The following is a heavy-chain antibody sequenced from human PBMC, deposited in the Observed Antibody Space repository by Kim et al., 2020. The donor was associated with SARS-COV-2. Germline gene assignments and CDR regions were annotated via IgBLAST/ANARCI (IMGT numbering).Heavy chain of an antibody. J-gene: IGHJ4*02. V-gene: IGHV3-73*01. D-gene: IGHD3-22*01. CDR1: GFTFSGSA. Sequence: GGSLRLSCAASGFTFSGSAMHWVRQASGKGLEWVGRIRSKANSYATAYAASVKGRFTISRDDSKNTAYLQMNSLKTEDTAVYYCTRQAYVSSGYYSDSWGQGTLVTVSS. CDR3: TRQAYVSSGYYSDS. CDR2: IRSKANSYAT.